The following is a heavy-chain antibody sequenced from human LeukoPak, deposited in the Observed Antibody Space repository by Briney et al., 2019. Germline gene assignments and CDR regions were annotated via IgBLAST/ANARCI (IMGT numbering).Heavy chain of an antibody. Sequence: ASVKASCNASRHIVSSYVISWLRQAPGQRRRGMGWISTNKGNTNYAQRLQGRVTMTTDTSTSTDYMELRSLRSDDTAIYYCVRDIQWRFDPWGQGTLVTVSS. CDR2: ISTNKGNT. J-gene: IGHJ5*02. CDR3: VRDIQWRFDP. D-gene: IGHD2-8*01. CDR1: RHIVSSYV. V-gene: IGHV1-18*01.